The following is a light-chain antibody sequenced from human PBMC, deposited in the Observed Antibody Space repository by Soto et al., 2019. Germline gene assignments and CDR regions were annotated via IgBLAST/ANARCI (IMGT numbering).Light chain of an antibody. CDR2: GAS. CDR3: QQYNIWPPLT. V-gene: IGKV3-15*01. Sequence: EIVMTQSPATLSVSPGERATLSCRASQSVSSNLAWYQQKPGQAPRLLIYGASTRATGIPARFSGSGSGTEFTLTISSLQSEDFAVYYCQQYNIWPPLTFGQGTRLEIK. CDR1: QSVSSN. J-gene: IGKJ5*01.